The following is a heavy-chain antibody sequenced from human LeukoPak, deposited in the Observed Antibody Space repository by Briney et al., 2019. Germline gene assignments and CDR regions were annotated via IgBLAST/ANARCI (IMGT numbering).Heavy chain of an antibody. D-gene: IGHD6-6*01. CDR3: VLEYSIDY. CDR2: ISYDGSNK. CDR1: GFTFSSYA. V-gene: IGHV3-30*01. Sequence: GRSLRLSCAASGFTFSSYAMHWVRQAPGKGLEWVAVISYDGSNKYYADSVKGRFTICRDNSKNTLYLQMNSLRAEDTAGYYCVLEYSIDYWGQGTLVTVSS. J-gene: IGHJ4*02.